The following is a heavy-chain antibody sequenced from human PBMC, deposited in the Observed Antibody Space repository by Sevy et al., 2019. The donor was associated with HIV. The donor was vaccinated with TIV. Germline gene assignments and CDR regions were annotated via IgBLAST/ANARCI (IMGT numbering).Heavy chain of an antibody. CDR2: ISRSGGSI. D-gene: IGHD2-2*01. CDR1: GFTFSNYA. Sequence: GSLRLSCAASGFTFSNYAMSWVRQAPGKGLEWVSSISRSGGSIHYADSVKGRFTISRDNSKNTLYLQMNSLRAEETAVYYCAKVDVVVPVADYGLDVWGQWTTVTVSS. J-gene: IGHJ6*02. V-gene: IGHV3-23*01. CDR3: AKVDVVVPVADYGLDV.